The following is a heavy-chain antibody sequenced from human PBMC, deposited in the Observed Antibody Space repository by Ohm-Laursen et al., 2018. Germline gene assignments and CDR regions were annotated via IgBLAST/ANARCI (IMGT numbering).Heavy chain of an antibody. Sequence: ASVKVSCKSSGYTFTSYYMHWVRQAPGQGLEWLGWINPNTGDTNYAQKFQGRVTMTRDTSISTAYMELSRLKSEDTAVYYCARVYEMEIQFWSLGYWGQGTLVTVSS. CDR1: GYTFTSYY. D-gene: IGHD5-18*01. V-gene: IGHV1-2*02. CDR3: ARVYEMEIQFWSLGY. CDR2: INPNTGDT. J-gene: IGHJ4*02.